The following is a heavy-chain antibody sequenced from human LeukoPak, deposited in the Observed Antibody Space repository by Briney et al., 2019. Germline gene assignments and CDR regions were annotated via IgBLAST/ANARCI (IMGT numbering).Heavy chain of an antibody. D-gene: IGHD3-16*01. V-gene: IGHV3-15*07. CDR3: ARDGDSYDYVPFDY. J-gene: IGHJ4*02. CDR1: GFTFSNAW. Sequence: GGSLRLSCAASGFTFSNAWMNWVRQAPGKGLEWVGRIKSKTDGGTTDYAAPVKGRFTISRDDSKNTLYLQMNSLKTEDTAVYYCARDGDSYDYVPFDYWGQGTLVTVSS. CDR2: IKSKTDGGTT.